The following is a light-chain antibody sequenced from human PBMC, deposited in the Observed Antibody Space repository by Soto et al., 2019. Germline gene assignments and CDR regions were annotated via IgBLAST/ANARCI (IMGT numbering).Light chain of an antibody. CDR3: QQYLHTPRT. CDR1: QKVLYSSNNKNY. CDR2: CAS. J-gene: IGKJ1*01. Sequence: DPVMTQSPESLAPSLGDRATIICRSSQKVLYSSNNKNYLAWYKQKPGQPPKLXSYCASIRESGVPDRFSGSGSGTDFTLTINSLKAEDVEVYYCQQYLHTPRTFGQGTKVDI. V-gene: IGKV4-1*01.